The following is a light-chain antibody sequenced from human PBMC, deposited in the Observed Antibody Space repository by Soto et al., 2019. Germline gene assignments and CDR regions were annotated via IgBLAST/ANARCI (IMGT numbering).Light chain of an antibody. J-gene: IGKJ2*01. CDR1: QGAAIKY. CDR2: ATS. Sequence: EIVLTQSPGTLSLSPGQRATLSCRASQGAAIKYVAWYQQKPGLAPRLVIYATSRRATGVPDRFSGSGSGTDFTLTINRLEPEDFVVYDCQQYGSSPFTFGQGTKVDIK. V-gene: IGKV3-20*01. CDR3: QQYGSSPFT.